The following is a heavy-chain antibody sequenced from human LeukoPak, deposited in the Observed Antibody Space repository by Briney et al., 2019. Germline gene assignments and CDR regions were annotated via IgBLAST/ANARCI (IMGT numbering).Heavy chain of an antibody. D-gene: IGHD3-16*01. CDR1: GFTFSRYW. V-gene: IGHV3-23*01. CDR3: AKDDAWGRFQD. Sequence: PGGSLRLSCAASGFTFSRYWMSWVRQAPGKGLQWVSAISPSGDITYYADSVQGRFTISRDNSKNMVYVQMNSLRAEDTAVYYCAKDDAWGRFQDWGRGTLVTVSS. J-gene: IGHJ1*01. CDR2: ISPSGDIT.